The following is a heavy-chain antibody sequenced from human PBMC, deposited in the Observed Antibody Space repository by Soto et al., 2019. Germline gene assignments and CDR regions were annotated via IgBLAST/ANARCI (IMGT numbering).Heavy chain of an antibody. Sequence: EVQLVESGGGWLQPGGSLRLSCAASGFTVSSNYMSWVRQAPGKGLEWVSVIYSGGSTYYADSVKGRFTISRDNSKNTLYLQMNSLRAEATAVDYGARVGRGDILTCYPTGAFDIWGQGTMVTVSS. J-gene: IGHJ3*02. CDR3: ARVGRGDILTCYPTGAFDI. D-gene: IGHD3-9*01. CDR1: GFTVSSNY. V-gene: IGHV3-53*01. CDR2: IYSGGST.